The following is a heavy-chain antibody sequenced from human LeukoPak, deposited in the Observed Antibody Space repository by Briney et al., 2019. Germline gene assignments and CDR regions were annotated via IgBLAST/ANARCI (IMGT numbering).Heavy chain of an antibody. CDR2: IYPVDSDT. V-gene: IGHV5-51*01. CDR1: EYSFTSYW. Sequence: GGSLKISCKGSEYSFTSYWIAWVRQMPGKGLEWMGIIYPVDSDTRYSPSFQGQVNISADKSISTAYLQWSSLKASDTAMYYCARETASTGNDYWGQGTLVTVSS. J-gene: IGHJ4*02. CDR3: ARETASTGNDY.